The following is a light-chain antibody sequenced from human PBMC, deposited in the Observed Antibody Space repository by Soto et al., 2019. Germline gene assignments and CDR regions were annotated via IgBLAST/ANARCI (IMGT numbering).Light chain of an antibody. CDR1: QSISIY. Sequence: IQMSQSPSSLSASAGDRVSISCRASQSISIYLNWYQQKPGKVPKLLIYGSSTLQSDVTSRFSGSRSGTDFTLTFSTLQPEYSATYVCQETYSVPLTFGQGTRVEIK. J-gene: IGKJ5*01. V-gene: IGKV1-39*01. CDR3: QETYSVPLT. CDR2: GSS.